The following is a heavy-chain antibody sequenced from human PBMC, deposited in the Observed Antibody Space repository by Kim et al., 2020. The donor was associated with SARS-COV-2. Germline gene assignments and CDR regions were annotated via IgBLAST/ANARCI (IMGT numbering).Heavy chain of an antibody. Sequence: SETLSLTCAVYGGSFSGYYWSWIRQPPGKGLEWIGEINHSGSTNYNPSLKSRVTISVDTSKNQFSLKLSSVTAADTAVYYCARRAWRASIAAAGTGIGKVIYNWFDPWGQGTLVTVSS. CDR1: GGSFSGYY. CDR2: INHSGST. V-gene: IGHV4-34*01. D-gene: IGHD6-13*01. CDR3: ARRAWRASIAAAGTGIGKVIYNWFDP. J-gene: IGHJ5*02.